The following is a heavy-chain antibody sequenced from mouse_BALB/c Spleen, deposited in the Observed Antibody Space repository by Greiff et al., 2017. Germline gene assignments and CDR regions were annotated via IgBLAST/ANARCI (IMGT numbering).Heavy chain of an antibody. CDR2: IRNKANGYTT. Sequence: VTLKVSGGGLVQPGGSLRLSCATSGFTFTDYYMSWVRQPPGKALEWLGFIRNKANGYTTEYSASVKGRFTISRDNSQSILYLQMNTLRAEDSATYYCARAWLLRGYYFDYWGQGTTLTVSS. V-gene: IGHV7-3*02. D-gene: IGHD2-3*01. J-gene: IGHJ2*01. CDR1: GFTFTDYY. CDR3: ARAWLLRGYYFDY.